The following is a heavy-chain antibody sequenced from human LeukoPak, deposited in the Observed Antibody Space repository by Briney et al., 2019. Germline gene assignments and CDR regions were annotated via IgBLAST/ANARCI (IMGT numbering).Heavy chain of an antibody. CDR3: AKGGHSSGWYHDY. CDR2: IYYRGST. CDR1: GGSVSSDNYY. J-gene: IGHJ4*02. Sequence: ETLSLTCTVSGGSVSSDNYYWSWIRQPPGRGLEWIGYIYYRGSTNYNPSLKSRVTISVDTSKNQFSLKLSSVTAADTAVYYCAKGGHSSGWYHDYWGQGTLVTVSS. D-gene: IGHD6-19*01. V-gene: IGHV4-61*01.